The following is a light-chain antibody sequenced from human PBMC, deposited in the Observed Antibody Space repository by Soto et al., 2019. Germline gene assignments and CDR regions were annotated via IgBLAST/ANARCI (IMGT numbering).Light chain of an antibody. Sequence: QSVLTQPPSASGSPGQSVTISCTGTSSDVGGYNYVSWYQQHPGKAPKLLIYEVTKRPSGVPDRFSGSKSGNTASLTVSGLQPEDEGDYYCSSYAGTAYLFGPGTKVTVL. V-gene: IGLV2-8*01. CDR1: SSDVGGYNY. J-gene: IGLJ1*01. CDR3: SSYAGTAYL. CDR2: EVT.